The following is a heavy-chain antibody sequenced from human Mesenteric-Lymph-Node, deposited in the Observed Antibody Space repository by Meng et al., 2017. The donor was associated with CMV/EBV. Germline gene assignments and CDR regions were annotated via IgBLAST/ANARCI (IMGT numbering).Heavy chain of an antibody. CDR2: ISSGTNYI. V-gene: IGHV3-21*01. D-gene: IGHD1-26*01. CDR3: ARWRQGVDY. CDR1: GFTFSDYS. Sequence: GESLKISCTASGFTFSDYSMNWVRQAPGKGLEWVSSISSGTNYIYYADSMKGRFTISRDNAKNSLYLQMNSLRAEDTAVYYCARWRQGVDYWGQGTLVTVSS. J-gene: IGHJ4*02.